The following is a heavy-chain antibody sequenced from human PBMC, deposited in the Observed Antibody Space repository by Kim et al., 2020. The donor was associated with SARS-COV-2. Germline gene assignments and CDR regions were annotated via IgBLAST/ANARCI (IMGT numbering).Heavy chain of an antibody. J-gene: IGHJ6*04. CDR3: AMVSARDLWSGYYTPRGYYDYYYGMDV. CDR1: GYTFTRYD. V-gene: IGHV1-8*01. D-gene: IGHD3-3*01. CDR2: MNPNSGNI. Sequence: ASVKVSCKASGYTFTRYDINWVRQATGQGLEWMGWMNPNSGNIGYAQKFQGRVTMTRNTSISTAYMELSSLRSEDTAVYYCAMVSARDLWSGYYTPRGYYDYYYGMDVWGKGTTVTVSS.